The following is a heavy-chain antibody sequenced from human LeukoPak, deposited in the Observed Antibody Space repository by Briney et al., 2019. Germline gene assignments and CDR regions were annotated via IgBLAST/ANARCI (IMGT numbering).Heavy chain of an antibody. CDR2: INPNSGGT. CDR3: ARDFSEGNGAITMIRGVRLHRRTYFDY. D-gene: IGHD3-10*01. CDR1: GYTFTGYY. J-gene: IGHJ4*02. V-gene: IGHV1-2*02. Sequence: ASVKVSCKASGYTFTGYYMHWVRQAPGQGLEWMGWINPNSGGTNYAQKFQGRVTMTRDTSISTAYMELSRLRSDDTALYYCARDFSEGNGAITMIRGVRLHRRTYFDYWGQGTLVTVSS.